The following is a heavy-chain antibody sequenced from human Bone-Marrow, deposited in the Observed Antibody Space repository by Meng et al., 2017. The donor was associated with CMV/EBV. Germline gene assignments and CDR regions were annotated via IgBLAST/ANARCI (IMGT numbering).Heavy chain of an antibody. D-gene: IGHD1-7*01. CDR3: ASPRYKTGTTSHYYYGMDV. Sequence: ASVKVSCKVSGYTLTELSMHWVRQAPGKGLEWMGGFDPEDGETIYAQKFQGRVTMTEDTSTDTAYMELSSLRSEDTAVYYCASPRYKTGTTSHYYYGMDVWGQGTTVTVSS. J-gene: IGHJ6*02. V-gene: IGHV1-24*01. CDR1: GYTLTELS. CDR2: FDPEDGET.